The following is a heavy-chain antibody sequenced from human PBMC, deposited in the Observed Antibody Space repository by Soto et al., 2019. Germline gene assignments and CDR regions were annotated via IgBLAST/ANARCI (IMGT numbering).Heavy chain of an antibody. CDR1: GYSFTNYW. D-gene: IGHD3-22*01. Sequence: GESLKISCKGSGYSFTNYWIGWVRQMPGKGLEWMGIIYPGDSDTRYSPSFQGQVTNSAENSITNAYLQWNSLKASDTAMYYCARQDESSGQFDYWAQGTLVTVSS. CDR3: ARQDESSGQFDY. CDR2: IYPGDSDT. J-gene: IGHJ4*02. V-gene: IGHV5-51*01.